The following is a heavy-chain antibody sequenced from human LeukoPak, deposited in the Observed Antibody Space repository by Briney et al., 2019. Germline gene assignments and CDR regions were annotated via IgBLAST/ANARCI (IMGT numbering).Heavy chain of an antibody. J-gene: IGHJ4*02. D-gene: IGHD1-1*01. CDR1: GFTFSSYS. CDR2: IVGSSSNI. V-gene: IGHV3-48*04. CDR3: ATDSPETAAFDY. Sequence: GGSLRLSCAASGFTFSSYSMNWVRQAPGKGLEWVSYIVGSSSNIYYADSVKGRFTVSRDNAKNSLYLQMDSLRAEDTAVYYCATDSPETAAFDYWGQGTLVTVSS.